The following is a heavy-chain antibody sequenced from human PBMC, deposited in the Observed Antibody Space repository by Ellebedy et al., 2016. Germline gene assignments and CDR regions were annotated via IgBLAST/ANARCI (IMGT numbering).Heavy chain of an antibody. Sequence: ASVKVSCXVSGYTLTELSMHWVRQAPGKGLEWMGGFDPEDGETIYAQKFQGRVTMTEDTSTDTAYMELSSLRSEDTAVYYCATGGGGYHHYYFDYWGQGTLVTVSS. CDR3: ATGGGGYHHYYFDY. CDR2: FDPEDGET. J-gene: IGHJ4*02. V-gene: IGHV1-24*01. CDR1: GYTLTELS. D-gene: IGHD3-22*01.